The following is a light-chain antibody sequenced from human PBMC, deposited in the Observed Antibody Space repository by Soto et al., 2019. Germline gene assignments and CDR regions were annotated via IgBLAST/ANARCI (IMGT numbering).Light chain of an antibody. CDR1: SSDVGGYNY. J-gene: IGLJ3*02. Sequence: QSVLTQPASVSGSPGQSITISCTGTSSDVGGYNYVSWYQQHPGKAPKLVIYEVTNRPSGLSNRFSGSKSGNTASLTISGIQAEDEADYYCSSYTTSSTLVFGGGTKVTVL. CDR2: EVT. CDR3: SSYTTSSTLV. V-gene: IGLV2-14*01.